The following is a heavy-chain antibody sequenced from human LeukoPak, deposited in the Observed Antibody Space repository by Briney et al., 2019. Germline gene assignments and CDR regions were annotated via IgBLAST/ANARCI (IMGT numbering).Heavy chain of an antibody. CDR2: ITSSGTHI. J-gene: IGHJ6*04. Sequence: SGGSLRLSCAASGFTFSSFNMNWVRQAPGKAMEWVSSITSSGTHIFYADSVRGRFTISRDNAKNSLYLQMNSLRAEDTAVYYCAELGITMIGGVWGKGTTVTISS. CDR1: GFTFSSFN. CDR3: AELGITMIGGV. V-gene: IGHV3-21*01. D-gene: IGHD3-10*02.